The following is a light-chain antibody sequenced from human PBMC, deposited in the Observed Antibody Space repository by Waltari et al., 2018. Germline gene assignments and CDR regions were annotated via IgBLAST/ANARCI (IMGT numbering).Light chain of an antibody. V-gene: IGLV2-11*01. CDR3: CSYAGSYTWV. J-gene: IGLJ3*02. Sequence: SALTQPRSVSGSPGQSVTISCTGTTHELGSYNYVSWYQQHPGKAPKLIILDVTKRPSGVPDRLSGSKSGNTASLTISGLRAEDEAEYYCCSYAGSYTWVFGGGTKLTVV. CDR1: THELGSYNY. CDR2: DVT.